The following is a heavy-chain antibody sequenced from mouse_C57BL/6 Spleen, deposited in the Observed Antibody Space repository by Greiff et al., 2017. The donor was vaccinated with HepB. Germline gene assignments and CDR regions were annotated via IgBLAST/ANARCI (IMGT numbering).Heavy chain of an antibody. Sequence: LEESGAELVKPGASVKISCKASGYAFSSYWMNWVKQRPGKGLEWIGQIYPGDGDTNYNGKFKGKATLTADKSSSTAYMQLSSLTSEDSAVYFCARRYYGYFDVWGTGTTVTVSS. CDR3: ARRYYGYFDV. CDR2: IYPGDGDT. V-gene: IGHV1-80*01. D-gene: IGHD2-14*01. CDR1: GYAFSSYW. J-gene: IGHJ1*03.